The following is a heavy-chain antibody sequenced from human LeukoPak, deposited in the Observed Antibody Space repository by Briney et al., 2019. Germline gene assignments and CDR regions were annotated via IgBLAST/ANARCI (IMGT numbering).Heavy chain of an antibody. Sequence: SGGSLRLSCAASGFTFSSYGMHWVRQAPGKGLEWVAFIRYDGSNKYYADSVKGRFTISRDNSKNTLYLQMNSLRAEDTAVYYCAKDRTKYGPADTDYWGQGTLVTVSS. J-gene: IGHJ4*02. D-gene: IGHD2-8*01. CDR3: AKDRTKYGPADTDY. CDR2: IRYDGSNK. CDR1: GFTFSSYG. V-gene: IGHV3-30*02.